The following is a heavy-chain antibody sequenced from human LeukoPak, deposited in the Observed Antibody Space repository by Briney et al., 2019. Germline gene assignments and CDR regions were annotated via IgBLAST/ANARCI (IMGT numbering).Heavy chain of an antibody. Sequence: SETLSHTPTVSRGSTSSSRYYCGWIRQPPGKGLESIRCVFYRVSTYYNPSLKSRVNISVDTSKNQFSLKLSSVTAADTAVYYWARGALEGDYDSSGYYSDPPYFDYWGQGTLVTVSS. D-gene: IGHD3-22*01. CDR2: VFYRVST. J-gene: IGHJ4*02. CDR1: RGSTSSSRYY. CDR3: ARGALEGDYDSSGYYSDPPYFDY. V-gene: IGHV4-39*07.